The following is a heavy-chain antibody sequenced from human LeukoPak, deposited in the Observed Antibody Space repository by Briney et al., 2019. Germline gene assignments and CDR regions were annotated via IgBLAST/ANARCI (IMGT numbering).Heavy chain of an antibody. D-gene: IGHD5-24*01. CDR2: ISYDGSNK. V-gene: IGHV3-30*04. J-gene: IGHJ4*02. CDR1: GFTFSSYA. CDR3: ARERDRLQERGSFDY. Sequence: PGGSLRLSCAASGFTFSSYAMHWVRQAPGKGLEWVAVISYDGSNKYYADSVKGRFTISRDNAKNSLYLQMNSLRAEDTAVYYCARERDRLQERGSFDYWGQGTPVTVSS.